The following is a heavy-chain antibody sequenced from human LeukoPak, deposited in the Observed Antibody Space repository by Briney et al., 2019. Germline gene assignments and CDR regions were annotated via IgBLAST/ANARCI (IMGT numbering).Heavy chain of an antibody. D-gene: IGHD6-13*01. J-gene: IGHJ3*02. CDR3: ASSSSWYGGGAFDI. CDR1: GGSISSGGYS. Sequence: SETLSLTCAVSGGSISSGGYSWSWIRQPPGKGLEWIGYIYHSGSNYYNPSLKSRVTISVDRSKNQFSLKLSSVTAADTAVYYCASSSSWYGGGAFDIWGQGTMVTVSS. CDR2: IYHSGSN. V-gene: IGHV4-30-2*01.